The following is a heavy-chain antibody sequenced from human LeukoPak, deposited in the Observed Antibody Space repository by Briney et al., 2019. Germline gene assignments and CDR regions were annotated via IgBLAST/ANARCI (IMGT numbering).Heavy chain of an antibody. Sequence: GGSLRLSCAASGFTFSSFGMNWVRQAPGKGLEWVSYISSSGSTIYYADSVKGRFTISRDNAKNSLYLQMNSLRAEDTAVYYCARRTVTTLTYYYYMDVWGKGTTVTISS. CDR1: GFTFSSFG. D-gene: IGHD4-17*01. CDR3: ARRTVTTLTYYYYMDV. J-gene: IGHJ6*03. CDR2: ISSSGSTI. V-gene: IGHV3-48*04.